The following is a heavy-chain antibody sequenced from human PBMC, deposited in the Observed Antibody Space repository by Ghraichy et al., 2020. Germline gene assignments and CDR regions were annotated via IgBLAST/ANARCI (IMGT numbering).Heavy chain of an antibody. CDR2: IISKIGVS. Sequence: SVKVSCKASGGDFSVFAVNWVRQAPGQGLEWVGGIISKIGVSTYAQKFQDRVTITADESTSTAYMELRSLTSEDTAVYYCAQSGYRHVDRMTYYYGMDVCGEGTTVTVS. D-gene: IGHD5-18*01. V-gene: IGHV1-69*10. CDR1: GGDFSVFA. CDR3: AQSGYRHVDRMTYYYGMDV. J-gene: IGHJ6*02.